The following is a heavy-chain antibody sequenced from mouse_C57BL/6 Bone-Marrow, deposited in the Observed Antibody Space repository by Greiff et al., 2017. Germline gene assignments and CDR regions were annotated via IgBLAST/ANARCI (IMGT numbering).Heavy chain of an antibody. D-gene: IGHD1-1*01. J-gene: IGHJ3*01. CDR3: ARGEYYGSAWFAY. CDR2: INYDGSST. CDR1: GFTFSDYY. Sequence: EVKLMESEGGLVQPGSSMKLSCTASGFTFSDYYMAWVRQVPEKGLEWVANINYDGSSTYYLESLKSRFIISRDNANNILYLQMSSLVSEDTATYYCARGEYYGSAWFAYGGQGTLVTGSA. V-gene: IGHV5-16*01.